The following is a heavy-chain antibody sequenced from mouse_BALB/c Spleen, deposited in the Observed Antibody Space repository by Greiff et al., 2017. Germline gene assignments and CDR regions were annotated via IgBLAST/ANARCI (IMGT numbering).Heavy chain of an antibody. V-gene: IGHV14-3*02. J-gene: IGHJ2*01. CDR2: IDPANGNT. Sequence: VHVKQSGAELVKPGASVKLSCTASGFNIKDTYMHWVKQRPEQGLEWIGRIDPANGNTKYDPKFQGKATITADTSSNTAYLQLSSLTSEDTAVYYCARSGGPYYFDYWGQGTTLTVSS. CDR1: GFNIKDTY. CDR3: ARSGGPYYFDY. D-gene: IGHD1-1*02.